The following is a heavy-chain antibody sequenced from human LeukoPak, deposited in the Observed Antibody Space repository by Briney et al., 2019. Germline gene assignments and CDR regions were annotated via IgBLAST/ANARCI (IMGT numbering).Heavy chain of an antibody. CDR2: IIPIFGTA. D-gene: IGHD2-2*01. Sequence: SVKVSCKASGGTFSSYAISWVRQAPGQGLEWMGGIIPIFGTANYAQKFQGRVTITADESTSTAYMELSSLRSEDTAVYYCASRGVPAVGYWFGPWGQGTLVTVSS. V-gene: IGHV1-69*01. CDR3: ASRGVPAVGYWFGP. J-gene: IGHJ5*02. CDR1: GGTFSSYA.